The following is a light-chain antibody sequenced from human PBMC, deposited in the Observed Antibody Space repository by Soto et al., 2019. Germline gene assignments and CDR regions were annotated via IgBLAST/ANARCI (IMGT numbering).Light chain of an antibody. J-gene: IGKJ1*01. CDR3: QHYNSYSEA. V-gene: IGKV1-5*03. CDR2: KAS. CDR1: QTISIF. Sequence: DIQMTQSPSSLSASVGDRVTITCRASQTISIFLNWYQQKPGKAPKLLIYKASTLKSGVPSRFSGSGSGTEFTLTISSLQPDDFATYYCQHYNSYSEAFGQGTKVELK.